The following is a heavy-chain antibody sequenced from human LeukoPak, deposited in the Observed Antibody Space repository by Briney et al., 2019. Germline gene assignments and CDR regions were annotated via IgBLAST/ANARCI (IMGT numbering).Heavy chain of an antibody. CDR2: ISGSSSYI. D-gene: IGHD2-15*01. CDR1: GFTFSSYS. CDR3: ARARYCSGGSCPHTPDY. Sequence: GGSLRLSCAASGFTFSSYSMNWVRQAPGKGLEWVSSISGSSSYIYYADSVKGRFTISRDNAKNSLYLQMNSLRAEDTAVYYCARARYCSGGSCPHTPDYWGQGTLVTVSS. V-gene: IGHV3-21*06. J-gene: IGHJ4*02.